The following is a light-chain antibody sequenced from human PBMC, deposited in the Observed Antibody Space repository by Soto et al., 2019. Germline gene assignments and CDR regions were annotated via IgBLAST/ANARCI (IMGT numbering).Light chain of an antibody. CDR3: QRRTNWPPAVS. Sequence: EIVLTQSPATLSLSPGERATLSCRASQSVNDYLAWYQQKPGQAPRLLISDASKRAAGIPARFSGSGYGTDFTLTISSLEPEDFAVYYCQRRTNWPPAVSFGGGTKVEMK. CDR1: QSVNDY. J-gene: IGKJ4*01. CDR2: DAS. V-gene: IGKV3-11*01.